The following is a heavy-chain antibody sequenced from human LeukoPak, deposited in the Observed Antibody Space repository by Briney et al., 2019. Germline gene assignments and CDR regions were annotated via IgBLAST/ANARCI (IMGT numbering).Heavy chain of an antibody. J-gene: IGHJ4*02. CDR1: GYTFTDYY. D-gene: IGHD2-21*01. CDR2: INPNNDDT. CDR3: ARDRDRYGGTDY. V-gene: IGHV1-2*02. Sequence: ASVKVSCKASGYTFTDYYMHWVRQAPGQGLEWMGWINPNNDDTNYAQKFQGRVTMTRDTSISTAYMELSSLRSEDTAVYYCARDRDRYGGTDYWGQGTLVTVSS.